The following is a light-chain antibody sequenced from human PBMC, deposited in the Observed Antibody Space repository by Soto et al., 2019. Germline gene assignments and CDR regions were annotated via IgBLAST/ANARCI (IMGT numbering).Light chain of an antibody. V-gene: IGLV2-18*02. CDR1: SSDVGSYNR. Sequence: QSALTQPPSVSGSPGQSVTISCTRTSSDVGSYNRVSWYQQPPGTAPKLIIYEFTNRPSGVPVRFSGSKSANMASLTISGLQGEDEADYYCDSYTSSRVWVFGGGTKLTVL. CDR2: EFT. J-gene: IGLJ3*02. CDR3: DSYTSSRVWV.